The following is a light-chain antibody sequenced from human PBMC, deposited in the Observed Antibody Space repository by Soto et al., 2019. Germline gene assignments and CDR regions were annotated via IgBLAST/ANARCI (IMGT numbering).Light chain of an antibody. CDR3: HQYDTWPYA. CDR1: QCVRRN. CDR2: GAS. Sequence: EIVMTQSPATLSVSPGERATLSCRASQCVRRNLAWYQQKPGQAPRLLIYGASTRFTGIPARFSGSGSGTEFTLTINSLQPEDFAVYYCHQYDTWPYAFGQGTKLEIK. V-gene: IGKV3-15*01. J-gene: IGKJ2*01.